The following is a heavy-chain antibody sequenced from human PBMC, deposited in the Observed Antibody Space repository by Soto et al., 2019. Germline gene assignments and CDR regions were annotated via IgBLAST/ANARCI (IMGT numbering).Heavy chain of an antibody. V-gene: IGHV1-69*04. CDR1: GGTFSSYS. D-gene: IGHD4-4*01. J-gene: IGHJ4*02. CDR3: ATDKDSTYDY. Sequence: SVKVSCKASGGTFSSYSFTWVRQAPEQGLEWMGRIIPILGIANYAQKFQGRVTITADKSTSTAYMELSSLRSEDTAVYYCATDKDSTYDYWGQGTLVTVSS. CDR2: IIPILGIA.